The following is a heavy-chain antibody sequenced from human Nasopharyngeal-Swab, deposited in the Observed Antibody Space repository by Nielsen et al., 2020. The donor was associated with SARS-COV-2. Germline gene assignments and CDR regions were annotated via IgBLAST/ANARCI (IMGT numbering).Heavy chain of an antibody. CDR1: GGSISSGGYS. D-gene: IGHD6-13*01. Sequence: SETLSLTCAVSGGSISSGGYSWSWIRQPPGKGLEWIGYIYHSGSTYYNPSLKGRVTISVDTSKNQFSLKLSSVTAADTAVYYCARDSASWYEEGFDYWGQGTLVTVSS. CDR3: ARDSASWYEEGFDY. V-gene: IGHV4-30-2*01. J-gene: IGHJ4*02. CDR2: IYHSGST.